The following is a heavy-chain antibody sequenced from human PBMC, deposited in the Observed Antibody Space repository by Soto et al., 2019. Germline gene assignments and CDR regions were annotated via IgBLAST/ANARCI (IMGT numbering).Heavy chain of an antibody. Sequence: QVTLKESGPVLVKPTETLTLTCTVSGFSLSNARMGVSWIRQPPGKALEWLAHIFSNDEKSYSTSLKSRLTISKDTSKSQVVLTMTNMDPVDTATYCCARGNYDFWSGYLHYYYYGMDVWGQGTTVTVSS. CDR2: IFSNDEK. V-gene: IGHV2-26*01. J-gene: IGHJ6*02. CDR3: ARGNYDFWSGYLHYYYYGMDV. D-gene: IGHD3-3*01. CDR1: GFSLSNARMG.